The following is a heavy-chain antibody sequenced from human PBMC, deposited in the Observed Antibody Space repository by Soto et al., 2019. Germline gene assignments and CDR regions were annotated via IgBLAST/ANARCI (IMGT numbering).Heavy chain of an antibody. CDR2: ISYDGSNK. CDR1: GFTFSSYA. Sequence: GGSLRLSCAASGFTFSSYAMHWVRQAPGKGLEWVAVISYDGSNKYYADSVKGRFTISRDNSKNTLYLQTNSLRAEDTAVYYCARPLVLGYCSGGSCYVFDYWGQGTLVTVSS. J-gene: IGHJ4*02. D-gene: IGHD2-15*01. V-gene: IGHV3-30-3*01. CDR3: ARPLVLGYCSGGSCYVFDY.